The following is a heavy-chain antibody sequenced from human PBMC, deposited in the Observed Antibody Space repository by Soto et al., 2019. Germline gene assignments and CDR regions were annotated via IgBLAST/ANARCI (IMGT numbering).Heavy chain of an antibody. D-gene: IGHD3-10*01. J-gene: IGHJ4*02. CDR3: ARAQYYYGSGSYYKPYSPLSITGRFHY. V-gene: IGHV3-23*01. Sequence: GSLRLSCAASGFTFSSYAMSWVRQAPGKGLEWVSAISGSGGSTYYADSVKGRFTISRDNSKNTLYLQMNSLRAEDTAVYYCARAQYYYGSGSYYKPYSPLSITGRFHYWGQGTLVTAPQ. CDR1: GFTFSSYA. CDR2: ISGSGGST.